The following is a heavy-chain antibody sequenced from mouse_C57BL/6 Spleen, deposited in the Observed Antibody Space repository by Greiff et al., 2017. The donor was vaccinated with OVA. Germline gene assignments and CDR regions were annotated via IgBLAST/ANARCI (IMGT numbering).Heavy chain of an antibody. Sequence: QVQLQQSGAELARPGASVKLSCKASGYTFTSYGISWVKQRTGQGLEWIGEIYPRSGNTYYNEKFKGKATLTADKSSSTAYMELRSLTSEDSAVYFCASGGDYYGSSYVGYSMDYWGQGTSVTVSS. D-gene: IGHD1-1*01. CDR2: IYPRSGNT. CDR3: ASGGDYYGSSYVGYSMDY. V-gene: IGHV1-81*01. CDR1: GYTFTSYG. J-gene: IGHJ4*01.